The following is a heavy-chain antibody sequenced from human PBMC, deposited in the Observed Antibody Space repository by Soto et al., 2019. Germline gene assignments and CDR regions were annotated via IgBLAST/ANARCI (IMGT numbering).Heavy chain of an antibody. CDR1: GGSFSGYY. V-gene: IGHV4-34*01. CDR2: INHSGST. J-gene: IGHJ5*02. CDR3: AREATGQDIVLVVYGPWFDP. D-gene: IGHD2-8*01. Sequence: SETLSLTCAVYGGSFSGYYWSWIRQPPGKGLEWIGEINHSGSTNYNPSLKSRVTISVDTSKNQFSLKLSSVTAADTAVYYCAREATGQDIVLVVYGPWFDPWGQGTLVNAS.